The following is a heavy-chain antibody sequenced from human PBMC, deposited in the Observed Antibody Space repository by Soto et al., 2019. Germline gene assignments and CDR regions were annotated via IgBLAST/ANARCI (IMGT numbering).Heavy chain of an antibody. CDR1: GGSISSGGYS. CDR3: ARGLRGSGPIYPWGWFDP. CDR2: IYHSGST. D-gene: IGHD3-10*01. V-gene: IGHV4-30-2*01. Sequence: QLQLQESGSGLVKPSQTLSLTCAVSGGSISSGGYSWSWIRQPPGKGLEWIGYIYHSGSTYYNPSLKSRVTISVDRSKNQFSLKLSSVTAADTAVYYCARGLRGSGPIYPWGWFDPWGQGTLVTVSS. J-gene: IGHJ5*02.